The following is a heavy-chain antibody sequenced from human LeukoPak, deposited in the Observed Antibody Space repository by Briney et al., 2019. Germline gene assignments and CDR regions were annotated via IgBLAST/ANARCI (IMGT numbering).Heavy chain of an antibody. CDR1: GYTFTSYG. J-gene: IGHJ4*02. Sequence: ASVKVSCKASGYTFTSYGINWVRQAPGQGVEWMGWISGHNGHTNYVQKMQGRVTMTTDTSTNTAYMELRNLTSDDTAVYYCARGPGIAVAGVFDYWGQGSLVTVSS. V-gene: IGHV1-18*04. CDR2: ISGHNGHT. CDR3: ARGPGIAVAGVFDY. D-gene: IGHD6-19*01.